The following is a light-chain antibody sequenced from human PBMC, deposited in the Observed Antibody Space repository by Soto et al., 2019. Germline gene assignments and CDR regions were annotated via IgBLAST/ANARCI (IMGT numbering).Light chain of an antibody. V-gene: IGLV2-23*02. CDR1: SSDVGSYNL. Sequence: QSVLTQPASVSGSPGQSITISCTGTSSDVGSYNLVSWYQQHPGKAPKLMIYEVSKRPSGVSNRFSGSKSGNTASLTISGLQAEDEADYYCCSYAGSSTPYVVFGGGTKVTVL. CDR3: CSYAGSSTPYVV. CDR2: EVS. J-gene: IGLJ2*01.